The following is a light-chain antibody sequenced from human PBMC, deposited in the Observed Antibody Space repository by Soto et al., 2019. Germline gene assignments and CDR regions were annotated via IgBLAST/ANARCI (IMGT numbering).Light chain of an antibody. V-gene: IGKV4-1*01. CDR1: QSVLYSSSNKNY. J-gene: IGKJ1*01. Sequence: DIVMTQSPDSLAVSLGERATINCKSSQSVLYSSSNKNYLAWYQQKPGQPPKLLIYWASTRESGVPDRFSGSGSGTDFTLTISSLQAEDVAVYYCQQYYSTPRTFGQGTKV. CDR3: QQYYSTPRT. CDR2: WAS.